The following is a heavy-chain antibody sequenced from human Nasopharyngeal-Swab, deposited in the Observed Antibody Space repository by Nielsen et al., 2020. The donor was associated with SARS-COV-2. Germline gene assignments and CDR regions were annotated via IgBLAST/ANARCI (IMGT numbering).Heavy chain of an antibody. CDR3: ARDSLGPDYYDSSGYSDY. V-gene: IGHV3-33*01. D-gene: IGHD3-22*01. J-gene: IGHJ4*02. CDR2: IWYDGSNK. CDR1: GFTFSSYG. Sequence: SLNTPCAASGFTFSSYGMHWVRQAPGQGLEWVAVIWYDGSNKYYADSVKGRFTISRDNSKNTLYLQMNSLRAEDTAVYYCARDSLGPDYYDSSGYSDYWGQGTLVTVSS.